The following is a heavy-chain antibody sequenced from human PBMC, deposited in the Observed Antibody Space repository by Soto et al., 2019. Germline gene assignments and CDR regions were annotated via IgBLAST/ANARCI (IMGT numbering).Heavy chain of an antibody. CDR3: ARQGHSSSWYYYYYYGMDV. D-gene: IGHD6-13*01. J-gene: IGHJ6*02. Sequence: GESLKISCKGSGYSFTSYWISWVRQMPGKGLEWMGRIDPSDSYTNYSPSFQGHVTISADKSISTAYLQWSSLKASDTAMYYCARQGHSSSWYYYYYYGMDVWGQGTTVTVSS. V-gene: IGHV5-10-1*01. CDR2: IDPSDSYT. CDR1: GYSFTSYW.